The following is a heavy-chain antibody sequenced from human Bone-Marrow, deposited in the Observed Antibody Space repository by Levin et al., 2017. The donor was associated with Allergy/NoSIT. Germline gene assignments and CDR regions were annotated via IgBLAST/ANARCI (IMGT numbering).Heavy chain of an antibody. CDR1: GFTVSSNY. J-gene: IGHJ2*01. D-gene: IGHD3-3*01. V-gene: IGHV3-66*01. CDR3: ARTLYDFWSGYFDL. CDR2: IYSGGST. Sequence: GESLKISCAASGFTVSSNYMSWVRQAPGKGLEWVSVIYSGGSTYYADSVKGRFTISRDNSKNTLYLQMNSLRAEDTAVYYCARTLYDFWSGYFDLWGRGTLVTVSS.